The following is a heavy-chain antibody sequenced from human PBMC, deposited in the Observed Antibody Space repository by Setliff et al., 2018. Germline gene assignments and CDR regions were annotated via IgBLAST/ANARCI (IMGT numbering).Heavy chain of an antibody. J-gene: IGHJ4*02. CDR1: GGTFSSYA. D-gene: IGHD6-13*01. V-gene: IGHV1-69*05. CDR3: ARVESRYSSSWYFFDY. CDR2: IIPIFGTA. Sequence: SVKVSCKASGGTFSSYAISWVRQAPGQGLEWMGGIIPIFGTANYAQKFQGRVTITTDESTSTAYMELSSLRSEDTAVYYCARVESRYSSSWYFFDYWGQGTLVTVSS.